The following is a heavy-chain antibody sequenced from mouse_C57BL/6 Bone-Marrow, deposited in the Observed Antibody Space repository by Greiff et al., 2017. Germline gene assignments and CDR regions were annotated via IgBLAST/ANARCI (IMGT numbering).Heavy chain of an antibody. Sequence: QVQLQQSGADLARPGASVKMSCKASGYTFTSYTMHWVKQRPGQGLEWIGYINPSSGYTKYNQKFKDKATLTADKSSSTAYMQLGSLTSEDSAVYYCARWGRSVLYARDYWGQGTSVTVSS. V-gene: IGHV1-4*01. CDR2: INPSSGYT. CDR1: GYTFTSYT. D-gene: IGHD1-1*01. CDR3: ARWGRSVLYARDY. J-gene: IGHJ4*01.